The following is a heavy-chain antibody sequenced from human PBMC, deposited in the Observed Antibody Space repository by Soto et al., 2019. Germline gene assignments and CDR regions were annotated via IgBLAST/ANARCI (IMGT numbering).Heavy chain of an antibody. CDR2: ISYDGSNK. V-gene: IGHV3-30*18. Sequence: GGSLRLSCAASGFTFSSYGMHWVRQAPGKGLEWVAVISYDGSNKYYADSVKGRFTISRDNSKNTLYLQMNSLRAEDTAVYYCAKVGGYCSGGSCYNYYYGMDVWGQGTTVTVSS. D-gene: IGHD2-15*01. CDR1: GFTFSSYG. J-gene: IGHJ6*02. CDR3: AKVGGYCSGGSCYNYYYGMDV.